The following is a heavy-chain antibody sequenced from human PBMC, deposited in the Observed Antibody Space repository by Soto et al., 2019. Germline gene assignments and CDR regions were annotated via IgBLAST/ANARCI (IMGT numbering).Heavy chain of an antibody. J-gene: IGHJ4*02. D-gene: IGHD3-22*01. V-gene: IGHV3-30-3*01. CDR1: GFTFSSYA. CDR3: AREDTYYYDSSGFDY. Sequence: PGGSLRLSCAASGFTFSSYAMHWVRQAPGKGPEWVAVISYDGSNKYYADSVKGRFTISRDNSKNTLYLQMNSLRAEDTAVYYCAREDTYYYDSSGFDYWGQGTLVT. CDR2: ISYDGSNK.